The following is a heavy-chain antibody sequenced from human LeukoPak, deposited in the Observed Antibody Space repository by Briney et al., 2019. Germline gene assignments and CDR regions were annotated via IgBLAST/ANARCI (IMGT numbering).Heavy chain of an antibody. V-gene: IGHV3-30*02. D-gene: IGHD3-22*01. J-gene: IGHJ2*01. CDR1: GFIFSKYG. CDR3: ANSRRSGYWYFDL. CDR2: INDKGVDK. Sequence: GGSLRLSCGASGFIFSKYGMHWVRQAPGKGLEWVAFINDKGVDKNYADSVKGRFTISRDNSKNTLNLQMNSLRAEDTAVYYCANSRRSGYWYFDLWGRGTLVTVSS.